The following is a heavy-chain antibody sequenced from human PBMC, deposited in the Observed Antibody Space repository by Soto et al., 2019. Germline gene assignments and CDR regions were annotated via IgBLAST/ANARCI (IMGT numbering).Heavy chain of an antibody. CDR3: ARARIQLWPQYYYGMDV. CDR1: GACTSNGDYV. V-gene: IGHV4-30-4*01. CDR2: IYYSGTT. D-gene: IGHD5-18*01. Sequence: ILSITWNVSGACTSNGDYVWSWIRQSRGKGLEWIGYIYYSGTTYYNPSLKSRVTIPVDTSKNQFSLKLSSVTAADTAVYYCARARIQLWPQYYYGMDVWVKGTTVTVSS. J-gene: IGHJ6*04.